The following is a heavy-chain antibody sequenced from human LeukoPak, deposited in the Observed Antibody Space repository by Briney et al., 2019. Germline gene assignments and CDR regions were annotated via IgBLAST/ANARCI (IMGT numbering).Heavy chain of an antibody. CDR3: AREIGDYGGYNYFDY. Sequence: SETLSLTCTVAGGSISSYYWSWIRQPPGKGLEWIGYIYYSGSTNYNPSLKSRVTISVDTSKNQFSLKLSSVTAADTAVYYCAREIGDYGGYNYFDYWGQGTLVTVSS. D-gene: IGHD4-17*01. J-gene: IGHJ4*02. CDR1: GGSISSYY. V-gene: IGHV4-59*12. CDR2: IYYSGST.